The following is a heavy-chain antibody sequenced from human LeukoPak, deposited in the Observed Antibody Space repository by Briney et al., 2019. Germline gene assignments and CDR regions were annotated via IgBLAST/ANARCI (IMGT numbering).Heavy chain of an antibody. CDR2: IREDGIEK. J-gene: IGHJ4*02. CDR3: AREQWSRLD. CDR1: GFTFSSNG. V-gene: IGHV3-7*01. Sequence: GGSLRLSCAASGFTFSSNGMDWVRQAPGKGLEWVANIREDGIEKYYVDSVRGRSTISRDNAWNLVYLQMNSLRPEDTAIYYCAREQWSRLDWGQGTLVTVSS. D-gene: IGHD2-8*01.